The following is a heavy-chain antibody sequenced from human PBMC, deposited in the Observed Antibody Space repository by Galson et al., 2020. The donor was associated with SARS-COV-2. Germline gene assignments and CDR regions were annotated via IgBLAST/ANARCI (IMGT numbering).Heavy chain of an antibody. V-gene: IGHV4-39*01. CDR1: GGSISSSSYY. J-gene: IGHJ4*02. CDR3: ARHTRYDFWSHPDFDY. CDR2: IYYSGST. Sequence: SETLSLTCTVSGGSISSSSYYWGWIRQPPGKGLEWIGSIYYSGSTYYNPSLKSRVTISVDTSKNQFSLKLSSVTAADTTVYYCARHTRYDFWSHPDFDYWGQGTLVTVSS. D-gene: IGHD3-3*01.